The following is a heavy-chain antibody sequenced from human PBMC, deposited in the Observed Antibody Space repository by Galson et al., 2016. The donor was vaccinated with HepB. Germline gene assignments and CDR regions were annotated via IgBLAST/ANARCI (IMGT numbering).Heavy chain of an antibody. J-gene: IGHJ6*02. CDR2: ISSRSCYI. Sequence: SGFTFRSYNLNWVRQAPGKGLEWVSSISSRSCYIYYTDSVKGRFTISRDNAKHSVYLQMNSLRAEDTAVYYCARDEELGSYYGMDVWGQGTTVTVSS. D-gene: IGHD3-10*01. V-gene: IGHV3-21*01. CDR1: GFTFRSYN. CDR3: ARDEELGSYYGMDV.